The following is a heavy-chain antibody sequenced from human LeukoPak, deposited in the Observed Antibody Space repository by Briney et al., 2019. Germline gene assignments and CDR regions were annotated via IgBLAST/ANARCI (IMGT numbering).Heavy chain of an antibody. V-gene: IGHV3-11*05. Sequence: KPGGSLRLSCAASGFTFSDYYMSWIRQAPGKGLEWVSYISSSSSYTNYAGSVKGRFTISRDNAKNSLYLQMNSLRAEDTAVYYCARDNGDGSGSNWFDPWGQGTLVTVSS. J-gene: IGHJ5*02. CDR3: ARDNGDGSGSNWFDP. D-gene: IGHD3-10*01. CDR1: GFTFSDYY. CDR2: ISSSSSYT.